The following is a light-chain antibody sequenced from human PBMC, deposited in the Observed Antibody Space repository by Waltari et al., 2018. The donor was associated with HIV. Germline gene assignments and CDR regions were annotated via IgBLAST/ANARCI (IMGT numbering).Light chain of an antibody. CDR3: QQYYDTFHS. CDR1: QTVLYNSNNKNY. Sequence: DIVMTQSPDSLAVSLGERASINCKSSQTVLYNSNNKNYLAWYQQKPGQPPKLLFYWASTRQSGVPDRFSGSGSRTDFTLTISSLQAEDVAVYYCQQYYDTFHSFGQGTKLEIK. J-gene: IGKJ2*03. CDR2: WAS. V-gene: IGKV4-1*01.